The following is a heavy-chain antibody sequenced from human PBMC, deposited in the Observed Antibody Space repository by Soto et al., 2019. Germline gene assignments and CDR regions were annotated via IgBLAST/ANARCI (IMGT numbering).Heavy chain of an antibody. D-gene: IGHD2-21*01. CDR3: ARGHIPVYGPVPDYFDS. CDR1: GGSLRGSY. CDR2: VTHSGST. Sequence: QVHLQQWGAGLLKPSETLSLTCGVYGGSLRGSYWSWIRQPPGKALEWLGKVTHSGSTTFNPFLKSRVSVSVDTSDNQFSLKLTSVTAADTAVYYCARGHIPVYGPVPDYFDSWGQGTLVTVSS. J-gene: IGHJ4*02. V-gene: IGHV4-34*02.